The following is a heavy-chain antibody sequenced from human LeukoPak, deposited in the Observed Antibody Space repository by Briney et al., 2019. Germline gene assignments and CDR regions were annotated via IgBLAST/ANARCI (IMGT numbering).Heavy chain of an antibody. J-gene: IGHJ4*02. CDR3: ARRVGYYYDSSGYYYFDY. Sequence: GESLKISCKGSGYSFTSYWIGWVRQMPGKGLEWMGIIYPGDSDTRYSPSFQGQVTISADKSISTAYLQWSSLKASDPAMYYCARRVGYYYDSSGYYYFDYWGQGTLVTVSS. CDR1: GYSFTSYW. V-gene: IGHV5-51*01. D-gene: IGHD3-22*01. CDR2: IYPGDSDT.